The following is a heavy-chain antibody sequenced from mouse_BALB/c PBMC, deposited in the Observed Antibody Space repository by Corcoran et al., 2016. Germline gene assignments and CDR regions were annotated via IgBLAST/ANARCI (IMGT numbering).Heavy chain of an antibody. CDR3: ARRYYGYDWYYAMDY. J-gene: IGHJ4*01. V-gene: IGHV8-12*01. Sequence: QVTLKESGPGILQPSQTLSLTCSFSGFSLSTSGMGVSWIRQPSGKGLEWLAHIYWDDDKRYNPSLKSRLTISKDTSSNQVFLKITSVDTADTATYYCARRYYGYDWYYAMDYWGQGTSVTVSS. CDR2: IYWDDDK. D-gene: IGHD2-2*01. CDR1: GFSLSTSGMG.